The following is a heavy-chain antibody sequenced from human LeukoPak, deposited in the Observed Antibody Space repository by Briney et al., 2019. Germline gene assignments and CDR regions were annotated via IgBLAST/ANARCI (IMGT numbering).Heavy chain of an antibody. V-gene: IGHV4-39*01. CDR3: ASLLSKAYDY. CDR1: GDSISSSSYY. Sequence: SETLSLTCTVSGDSISSSSYYWGWIRQPPGKGLEWIGSIYYSGSTYYNPSLKSRVTISVDTSKNQFSLKLSSVTAADTAVYYCASLLSKAYDYWGQGTLVTVSS. CDR2: IYYSGST. J-gene: IGHJ4*02.